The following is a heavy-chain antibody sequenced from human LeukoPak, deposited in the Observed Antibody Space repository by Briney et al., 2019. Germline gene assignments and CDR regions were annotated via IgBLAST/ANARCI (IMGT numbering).Heavy chain of an antibody. CDR1: GYTFTGYY. CDR3: ATASRWERGGAFDI. CDR2: INPNSGGT. D-gene: IGHD1-26*01. V-gene: IGHV1-2*02. Sequence: GASVKVSCKASGYTFTGYYMHWVRQAPGQGLEWMGWINPNSGGTNYAQKFQGRVTMTRDTSISTAYMELSRLRSDDTAVYYCATASRWERGGAFDIWGQGTMVTVSS. J-gene: IGHJ3*02.